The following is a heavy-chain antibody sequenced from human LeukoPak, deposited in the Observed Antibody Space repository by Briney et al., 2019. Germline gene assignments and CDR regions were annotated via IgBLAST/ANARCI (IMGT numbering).Heavy chain of an antibody. CDR2: ISYDGSNK. CDR3: AKPPVAYCGGDCYFPDAFDI. V-gene: IGHV3-30*18. Sequence: PGGSLRLSCAASGFTFSSYGMHWVRQAPGKGLEWVAVISYDGSNKYYADSVKGRFTISRDNSKNTLYLQMNSLRAEDTAVYYCAKPPVAYCGGDCYFPDAFDIWGQGTMVTVSS. J-gene: IGHJ3*02. D-gene: IGHD2-21*02. CDR1: GFTFSSYG.